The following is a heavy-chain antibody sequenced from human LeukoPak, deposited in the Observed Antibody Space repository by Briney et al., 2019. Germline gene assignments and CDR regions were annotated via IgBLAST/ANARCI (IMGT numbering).Heavy chain of an antibody. CDR3: TAASGSYWYFDL. D-gene: IGHD6-13*01. Sequence: SETLSLTCTVSGGPISSYYWSWIRQPPGKGLEWIGFIYYSGSTNYNPSLKSRLTISVDTSKSQFSLRLSSVTAADTAVYYCTAASGSYWYFDLWGRGTLVTVSS. CDR1: GGPISSYY. J-gene: IGHJ2*01. CDR2: IYYSGST. V-gene: IGHV4-59*08.